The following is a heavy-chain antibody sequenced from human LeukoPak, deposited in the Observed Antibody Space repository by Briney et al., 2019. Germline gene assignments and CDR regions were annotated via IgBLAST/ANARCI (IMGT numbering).Heavy chain of an antibody. CDR3: AKGFGAAGRGPFDY. J-gene: IGHJ4*02. D-gene: IGHD6-13*01. V-gene: IGHV3-48*01. CDR1: GFTFSSYS. CDR2: ISSSSSTI. Sequence: PGGSLRLSCAASGFTFSSYSMNWVRQAPGKGLEWVSYISSSSSTIYYADSVKGRFTISRDNAKNSLYLQMNSLRAEDTAVYYCAKGFGAAGRGPFDYWGQGTLVTVSS.